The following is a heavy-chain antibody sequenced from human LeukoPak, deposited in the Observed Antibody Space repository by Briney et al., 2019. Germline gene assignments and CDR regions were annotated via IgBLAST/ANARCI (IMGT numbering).Heavy chain of an antibody. J-gene: IGHJ5*02. CDR3: ARDPSPYYYDSIGYHTNWFDP. V-gene: IGHV4-39*07. D-gene: IGHD3-22*01. CDR1: GGSISSMSYY. CDR2: IYYSGST. Sequence: SETLSLTCTVSGGSISSMSYYWDWIRQPPGKGLEWIGSIYYSGSTYYNPSLKSRVTISVDTSKNQFSLKLSSVTAADTAVYYCARDPSPYYYDSIGYHTNWFDPWGQGTLVTVSS.